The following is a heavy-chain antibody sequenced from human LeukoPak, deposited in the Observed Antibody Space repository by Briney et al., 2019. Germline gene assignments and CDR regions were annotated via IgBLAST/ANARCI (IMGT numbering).Heavy chain of an antibody. V-gene: IGHV4-39*02. CDR2: IYYTGST. Sequence: SETLSLTCTVSGGSISSSSYYWGWIRQPPGTGLEWIGSIYYTGSTYYNPSLKSRVTISVDTSKYQFSLTLSSVTAADTAVYYCARDRTVEAFDIWGQGTMFTVSS. CDR3: ARDRTVEAFDI. CDR1: GGSISSSSYY. J-gene: IGHJ3*02. D-gene: IGHD5-24*01.